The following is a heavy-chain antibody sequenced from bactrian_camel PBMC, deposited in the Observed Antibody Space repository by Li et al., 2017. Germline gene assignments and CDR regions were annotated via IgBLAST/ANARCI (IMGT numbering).Heavy chain of an antibody. D-gene: IGHD2*01. Sequence: HVQLVESGGGSVQPGGSLTLSCTASANIYAGYWMAWFRQAPGKEREGVAAINNDGLTTYRDSVKGRFTISKDNAKSPLYLQMDSLKPGDTDMYYCAAGICTIRDVNLGWKNPFGYWGQGTQVTVS. V-gene: IGHV3S53*01. CDR2: INNDGLT. J-gene: IGHJ6*01. CDR1: ANIYAGYW. CDR3: AAGICTIRDVNLGWKNPFGY.